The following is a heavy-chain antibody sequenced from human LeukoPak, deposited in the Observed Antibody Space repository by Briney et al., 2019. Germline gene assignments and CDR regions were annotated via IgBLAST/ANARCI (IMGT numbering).Heavy chain of an antibody. CDR1: GFTFSNYA. Sequence: PGGPLRLSCAASGFTFSNYAMSWVRQAPGKGLECVSSISSSSSYIYYADSVRGRFTISRDNAKKSLYLQMNSLRAEDTAVYYCARDIYDILTGYYHGMDVWGQGTTVTVSS. D-gene: IGHD3-9*01. CDR2: ISSSSSYI. J-gene: IGHJ6*02. V-gene: IGHV3-21*01. CDR3: ARDIYDILTGYYHGMDV.